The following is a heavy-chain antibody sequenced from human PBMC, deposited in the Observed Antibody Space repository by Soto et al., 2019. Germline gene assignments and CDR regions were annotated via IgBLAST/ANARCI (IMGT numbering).Heavy chain of an antibody. CDR1: GYTFTSYG. CDR3: ARDENFQVDY. Sequence: ASVKVSCKASGYTFTSYGISWVRQAPGQGLEWMGWISVYNGNTNYAQKVQGRVTMTIDTSTSTAYMELRSLRSDDTAVYYCARDENFQVDYWGQGTLVTVSS. V-gene: IGHV1-18*01. D-gene: IGHD1-7*01. J-gene: IGHJ4*02. CDR2: ISVYNGNT.